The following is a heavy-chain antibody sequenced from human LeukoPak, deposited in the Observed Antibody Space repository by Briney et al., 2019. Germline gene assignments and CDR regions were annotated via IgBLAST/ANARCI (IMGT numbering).Heavy chain of an antibody. CDR3: ARTKSSSDAFDI. D-gene: IGHD6-6*01. CDR2: ISTSSSYI. V-gene: IGHV3-21*01. Sequence: GGSLRLSCAASGFTFSSYSMHWVRQAPGKGLEWVSSISTSSSYIYYADSLKGRFTISRDNAKNSLYLQMSSLRAEDTAVYYCARTKSSSDAFDIWGQGTMVTVSS. J-gene: IGHJ3*02. CDR1: GFTFSSYS.